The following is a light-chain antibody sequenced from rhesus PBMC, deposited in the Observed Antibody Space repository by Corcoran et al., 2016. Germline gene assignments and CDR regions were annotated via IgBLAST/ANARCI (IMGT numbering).Light chain of an antibody. Sequence: DIQMTQSPSSLSASVGDRVTITCRTSQGISSWLAWYQQTPGKAPKLLIYKASRLQSGVPSRVSGSGSGTDFTLTISSLQPEDFATSYCQQYNSAPPTFGQGTKGEIK. CDR1: QGISSW. V-gene: IGKV1-21*01. CDR2: KAS. CDR3: QQYNSAPPT. J-gene: IGKJ1*01.